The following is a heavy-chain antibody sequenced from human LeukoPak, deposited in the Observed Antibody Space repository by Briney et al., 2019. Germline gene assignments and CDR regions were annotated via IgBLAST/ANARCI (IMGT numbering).Heavy chain of an antibody. J-gene: IGHJ3*02. V-gene: IGHV4-28*01. CDR1: GYSISSSNW. D-gene: IGHD2-21*01. CDR3: ARNLDCGDDCFNDAFDI. Sequence: SETLSLTCAVSGYSISSSNWWGWIRPPPGKGLEWIGYIYYSGSTYYNPSLKSRVTMSVDTSKNQFSLKLSSVTAVDTAVYYCARNLDCGDDCFNDAFDIWGRGTMVTVSS. CDR2: IYYSGST.